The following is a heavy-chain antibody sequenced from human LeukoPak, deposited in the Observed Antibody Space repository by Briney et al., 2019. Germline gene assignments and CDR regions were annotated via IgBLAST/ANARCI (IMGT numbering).Heavy chain of an antibody. CDR2: IRYDGSNK. CDR3: AKDTCSSTSCEHAFDI. V-gene: IGHV3-30*02. Sequence: QPGGSLRLSCAASGFTFSSYGMHWVRQAPGMGLEWVAFIRYDGSNKYYADSVKGRFTISRDNSKNTLYLQMNSLRAEDTAVYYCAKDTCSSTSCEHAFDIWGQGTMVTVSS. J-gene: IGHJ3*02. D-gene: IGHD2-2*01. CDR1: GFTFSSYG.